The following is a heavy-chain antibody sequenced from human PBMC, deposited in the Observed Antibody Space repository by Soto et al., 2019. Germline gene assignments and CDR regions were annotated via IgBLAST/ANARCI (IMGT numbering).Heavy chain of an antibody. J-gene: IGHJ5*02. CDR1: GGSFSGYY. CDR2: INHSGST. Sequence: SETLSLTCAVYGGSFSGYYWSWIRQPPGKGLEWIGEINHSGSTNYNPSLKSRVTISVDTSKNQFSLKLSSVTAADTAVYYCAKRVIRVVTPNWFDPWGQGTLVTAS. V-gene: IGHV4-34*01. D-gene: IGHD2-21*02. CDR3: AKRVIRVVTPNWFDP.